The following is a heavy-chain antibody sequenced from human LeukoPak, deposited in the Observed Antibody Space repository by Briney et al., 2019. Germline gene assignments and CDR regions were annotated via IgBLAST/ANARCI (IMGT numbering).Heavy chain of an antibody. J-gene: IGHJ4*02. CDR2: ISGSGSGGGT. Sequence: GGSLRLSCAASGFTFSSSAMSWVRQAPGKGLEWVSSISGSGSGGGTYYADSVKGRFTISRDNPKNTLYLQMNSLIAEDTAVYYCAKSGYNRFDYWGQGTRVTVSS. CDR3: AKSGYNRFDY. V-gene: IGHV3-23*01. D-gene: IGHD5-24*01. CDR1: GFTFSSSA.